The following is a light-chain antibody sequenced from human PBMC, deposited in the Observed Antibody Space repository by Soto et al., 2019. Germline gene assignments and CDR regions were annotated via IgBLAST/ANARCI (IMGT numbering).Light chain of an antibody. J-gene: IGKJ2*01. CDR2: GAS. V-gene: IGKV3-15*01. Sequence: EIVMTQSPAYLSVSPGDGATLSCRASQSVASNVAWYQQKPGQGPRLLIHGASTRAVGVPATFSGSGSGTDFTLTISSLQSEDFAVYYCQQYHNWPPQYTFGQGTKLQI. CDR1: QSVASN. CDR3: QQYHNWPPQYT.